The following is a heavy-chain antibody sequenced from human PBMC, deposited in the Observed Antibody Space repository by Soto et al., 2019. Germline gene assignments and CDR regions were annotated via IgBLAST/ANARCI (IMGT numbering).Heavy chain of an antibody. CDR3: VRYSRSAGGSYRPDY. J-gene: IGHJ4*02. V-gene: IGHV1-46*01. CDR2: INPSGGST. D-gene: IGHD3-16*02. Sequence: ASVKVSCKASGYTFTSYYMHWVRQAPGQGLEWMGIINPSGGSTSYAQKFQGRVTMTRDTSTSTVYMELSSLRAEDTAVYYCVRYSRSAGGSYRPDYWGQGTLVTVSS. CDR1: GYTFTSYY.